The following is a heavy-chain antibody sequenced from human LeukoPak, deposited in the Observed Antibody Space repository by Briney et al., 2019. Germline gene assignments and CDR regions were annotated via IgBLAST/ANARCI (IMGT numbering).Heavy chain of an antibody. J-gene: IGHJ4*02. CDR2: IGGSGGST. V-gene: IGHV3-23*01. Sequence: GGSLRLSCAASGLTFSSYAMSWVRQAPGKGLEWVSAIGGSGGSTNYADSVEGRFTISRDNSKNTLYLQMNSLRAEDTALYYCAKDRDGYMGAFGYWGQGTLVTVSS. D-gene: IGHD5-24*01. CDR1: GLTFSSYA. CDR3: AKDRDGYMGAFGY.